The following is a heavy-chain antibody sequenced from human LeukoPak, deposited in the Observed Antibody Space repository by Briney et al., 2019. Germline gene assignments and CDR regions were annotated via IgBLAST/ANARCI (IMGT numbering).Heavy chain of an antibody. CDR2: ISSSSSYI. CDR3: ARVRVYYDSSGYYDAFDI. CDR1: GFTFSSYS. V-gene: IGHV3-21*01. D-gene: IGHD3-22*01. Sequence: GGSLRLSCAASGFTFSSYSMNWVIQAPGKGLEWVSSISSSSSYIYYADSVKGRFTISRDNAKNSLYLQMNSLRAEDTAVYYCARVRVYYDSSGYYDAFDIWGQGTMVAVSS. J-gene: IGHJ3*02.